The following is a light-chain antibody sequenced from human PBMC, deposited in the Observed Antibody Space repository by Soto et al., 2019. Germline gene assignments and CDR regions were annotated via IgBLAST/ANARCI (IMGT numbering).Light chain of an antibody. V-gene: IGKV1-39*01. J-gene: IGKJ1*01. CDR3: QQSYSTPRT. CDR1: QSISSY. Sequence: TQSPSSLSASVGDRVTITCRASQSISSYLNWYQQKPGKAPKLLIYAASSLQSGVPSRFSGSGSGPDFTLTISSLQPEDFATYYCQQSYSTPRTFGQGTKVDIK. CDR2: AAS.